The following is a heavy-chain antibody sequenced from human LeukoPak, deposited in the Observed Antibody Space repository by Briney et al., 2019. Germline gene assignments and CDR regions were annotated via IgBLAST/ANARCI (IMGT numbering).Heavy chain of an antibody. CDR3: ARSLIIPTAVTNWLDP. CDR2: IIPNTGGT. V-gene: IGHV1-2*02. D-gene: IGHD6-13*01. Sequence: ASVKVSCKASGYTFTGYYIHWVRQAPGQGLEWMGWIIPNTGGTNYAQTFQGRVTMTRDTSISTAYMELTNLGSDDTAVYFCARSLIIPTAVTNWLDPWGPGTLVTVSS. CDR1: GYTFTGYY. J-gene: IGHJ5*02.